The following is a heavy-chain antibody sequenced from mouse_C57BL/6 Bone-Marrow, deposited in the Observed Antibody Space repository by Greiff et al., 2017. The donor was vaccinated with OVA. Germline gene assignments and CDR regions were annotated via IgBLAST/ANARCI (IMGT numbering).Heavy chain of an antibody. CDR1: GFNIKDYY. V-gene: IGHV14-2*01. CDR2: IDPEDGET. Sequence: VQLQQSGAELVKPGASVKLSCTASGFNIKDYYMHWVKQRTEQGLEWIGRIDPEDGETKYAPKFQGKATITAGTSSNTAYLQLSSLTSEDTAVYYCARYLLWPTTKGAMDYWGQGTSVTVSS. D-gene: IGHD2-10*01. CDR3: ARYLLWPTTKGAMDY. J-gene: IGHJ4*01.